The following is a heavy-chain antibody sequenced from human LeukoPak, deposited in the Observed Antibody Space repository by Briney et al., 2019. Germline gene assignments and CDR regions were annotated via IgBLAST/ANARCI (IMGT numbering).Heavy chain of an antibody. CDR1: GFTFSDYA. J-gene: IGHJ4*02. CDR2: LSYDGSDR. Sequence: GGSLRLSCAASGFTFSDYAMHWVRQAPGKGLEWVAILSYDGSDRFYADSVKGRFTISRDNSRSTLYLQMNSLRPEDTAIYYCAREGYYGSGSPPSLYFDYWGQGTLVTVSS. D-gene: IGHD3-10*01. V-gene: IGHV3-30-3*01. CDR3: AREGYYGSGSPPSLYFDY.